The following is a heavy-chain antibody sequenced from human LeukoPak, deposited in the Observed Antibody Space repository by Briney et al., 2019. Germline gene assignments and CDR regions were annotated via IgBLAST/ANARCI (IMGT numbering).Heavy chain of an antibody. V-gene: IGHV3-23*01. Sequence: GGSLRLSCAASGFSFSSYDMSWVRQAPGKGLEWVSGISGSGGSTYYADSVKGRFTISRDKSKNTLSLQMNSLRAEDTAVYYCAKDQGYSYRSTYYWGQGTLVTVSS. J-gene: IGHJ4*02. D-gene: IGHD5-18*01. CDR1: GFSFSSYD. CDR2: ISGSGGST. CDR3: AKDQGYSYRSTYY.